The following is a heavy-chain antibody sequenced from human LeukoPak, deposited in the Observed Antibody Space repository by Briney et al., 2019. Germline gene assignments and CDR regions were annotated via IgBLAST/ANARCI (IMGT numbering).Heavy chain of an antibody. V-gene: IGHV1-69*05. CDR3: ARGFQYSGYDEPYSSTSNWFDP. D-gene: IGHD5-12*01. CDR1: GGTFSSYA. Sequence: SVKVSCKASGGTFSSYAISWVRQAPGQGLEWMGGIIPIFGTANYAQKFQGRVTMTRNTSISTAYMELSSLRSEDTAVYYCARGFQYSGYDEPYSSTSNWFDPWGQGTLVTVSS. CDR2: IIPIFGTA. J-gene: IGHJ5*02.